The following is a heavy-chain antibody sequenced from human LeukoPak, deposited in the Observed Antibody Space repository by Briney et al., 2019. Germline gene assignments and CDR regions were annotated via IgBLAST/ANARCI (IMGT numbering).Heavy chain of an antibody. Sequence: GGSLRLSCAASGFTFSSYSMNWVRQAPGKGLEWVSAISGSGGSTYYADSVKGRFTISRDNSKNTLYPQMNSLRAEDTAVYYCARHKSVTYDAFDVWGQGKMVTVSS. J-gene: IGHJ3*01. D-gene: IGHD2-21*02. V-gene: IGHV3-23*01. CDR1: GFTFSSYS. CDR3: ARHKSVTYDAFDV. CDR2: ISGSGGST.